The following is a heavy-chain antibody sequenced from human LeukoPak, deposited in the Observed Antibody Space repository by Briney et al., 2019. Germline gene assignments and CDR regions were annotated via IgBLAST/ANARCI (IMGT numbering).Heavy chain of an antibody. CDR3: AKAEEGRDGYNDY. CDR2: ISGSGGGT. D-gene: IGHD5-24*01. V-gene: IGHV3-23*01. CDR1: GFTFSSYA. J-gene: IGHJ4*02. Sequence: GGSLRLSCAASGFTFSSYAMSWVRQAPGKGLEWVSAISGSGGGTYYADSVKGRFTISRDNSKNTLNLQMNSLRAEDTAVYYCAKAEEGRDGYNDYWGQGTLVTVSS.